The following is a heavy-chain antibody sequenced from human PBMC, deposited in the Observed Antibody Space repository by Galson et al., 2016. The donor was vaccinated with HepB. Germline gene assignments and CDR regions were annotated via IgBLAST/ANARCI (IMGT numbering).Heavy chain of an antibody. CDR3: ARVLYGSSWYVIWYFDL. CDR2: STSGSAGYI. CDR1: GFNYSRDS. Sequence: SLRLSCADSGFNYSRDSIIWVRQAPGKGLEWVSPSTSGSAGYIYYADSVKGRFPISRDNANNSLLLQMTSLRAEDTAVYYCARVLYGSSWYVIWYFDLWGRGTLVTVSS. D-gene: IGHD6-13*01. V-gene: IGHV3-21*01. J-gene: IGHJ2*01.